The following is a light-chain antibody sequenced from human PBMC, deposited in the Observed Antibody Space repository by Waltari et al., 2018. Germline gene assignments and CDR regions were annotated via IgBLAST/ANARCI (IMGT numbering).Light chain of an antibody. V-gene: IGLV2-11*01. CDR3: CSYAGTYTLI. J-gene: IGLJ2*01. CDR1: SSDFGGYNY. Sequence: QSALTQPRSVSGSPGQSVTISCTGTSSDFGGYNYVSWYQQHPGKAPKLMIYDVTKRPSGVPYRFSASKSGNTASLTISGLQAEDEADYYCCSYAGTYTLIFGGGTKLTVL. CDR2: DVT.